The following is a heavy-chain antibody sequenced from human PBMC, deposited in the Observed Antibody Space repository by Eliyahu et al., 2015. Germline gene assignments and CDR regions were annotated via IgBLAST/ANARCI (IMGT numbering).Heavy chain of an antibody. Sequence: QVQLQQWGAGLLKPSETLSLXCAVYGGSFSXYYWSXIRXPPXKGLEWIGEINHSGSTNYNPSLKSRVTISVDTSKNQFSLKLSSVTAADTAVYYCARGVRYCSGGSCYSFRTRPDYWGQGTLVTVSS. CDR2: INHSGST. CDR1: GGSFSXYY. CDR3: ARGVRYCSGGSCYSFRTRPDY. J-gene: IGHJ4*02. D-gene: IGHD2-15*01. V-gene: IGHV4-34*01.